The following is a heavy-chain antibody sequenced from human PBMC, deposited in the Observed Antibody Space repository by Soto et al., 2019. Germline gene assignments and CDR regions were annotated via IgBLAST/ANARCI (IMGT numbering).Heavy chain of an antibody. CDR1: GYTFTSYG. Sequence: ASVKVSCKASGYTFTSYGISWVRQAPGQGLEWMGWISAYNGNTNYAQKLQGRVTMTTDTSTSTAYMELRSLRSDDTAVYYCARDGLYCRGGSCSQPYIWFDPGGEGTLVTVSS. J-gene: IGHJ5*02. CDR2: ISAYNGNT. CDR3: ARDGLYCRGGSCSQPYIWFDP. V-gene: IGHV1-18*01. D-gene: IGHD2-15*01.